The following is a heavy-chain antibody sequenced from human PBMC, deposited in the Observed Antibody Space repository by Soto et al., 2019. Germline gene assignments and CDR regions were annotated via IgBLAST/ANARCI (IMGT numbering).Heavy chain of an antibody. V-gene: IGHV4-30-4*01. CDR1: GGSISSGDYY. CDR2: IYYSGST. D-gene: IGHD3-3*01. J-gene: IGHJ4*02. Sequence: QVQLQESGPGLVKPSQTLSLTCTVSGGSISSGDYYWSWIRQPPGKGLEWIGYIYYSGSTYYNPSLKSRVTISVDTSKNQFSLKLSSVTAADTAVYYCAGAATYYDFWSAFDYWGQGTLVTVSS. CDR3: AGAATYYDFWSAFDY.